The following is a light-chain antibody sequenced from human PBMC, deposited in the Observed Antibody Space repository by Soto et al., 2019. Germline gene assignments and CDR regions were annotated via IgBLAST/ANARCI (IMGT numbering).Light chain of an antibody. CDR3: QQSYGSPPT. CDR2: AAS. J-gene: IGKJ1*01. Sequence: MTQTPLSSPVTLGQAASISCRSSQSLVHNDGNTYLNWYQQKPGKAPKLLIFAASSLQSGVPSRFSGSRSGPDFTLTISSLQPEDFATYYCQQSYGSPPTFGQGTKVDIK. CDR1: QSLVHNDGNTY. V-gene: IGKV1-39*01.